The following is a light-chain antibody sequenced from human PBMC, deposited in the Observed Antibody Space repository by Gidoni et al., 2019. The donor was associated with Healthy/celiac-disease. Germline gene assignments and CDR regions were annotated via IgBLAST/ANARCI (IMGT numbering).Light chain of an antibody. V-gene: IGKV1-5*03. CDR3: QQYNSYSWT. J-gene: IGKJ1*01. CDR2: KAS. CDR1: QSISSW. Sequence: DIQMTQSPSTLSASVGDRVTITCRASQSISSWLSWYKQKPGKAPKLLIYKASSLESGVPSRFSGSGSGTEFTLTISSLQHDEVATYYCQQYNSYSWTFGQGTKVEIK.